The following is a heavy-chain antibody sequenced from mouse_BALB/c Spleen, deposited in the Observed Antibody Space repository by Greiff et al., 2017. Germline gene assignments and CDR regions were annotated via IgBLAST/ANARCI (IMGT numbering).Heavy chain of an antibody. Sequence: VQLQQSGPELVRPGASVKMSCKASGYTFTSYWMHWVKQRPGQGLAWIGMIDPSTSETRLNQKFKDKATLNVDKSSNTAYMQLSSLTSEDSAVYYCARGGYYGNYLDAWFAYWGQGTLVTVSA. CDR3: ARGGYYGNYLDAWFAY. CDR1: GYTFTSYW. CDR2: IDPSTSET. V-gene: IGHV1S127*01. J-gene: IGHJ3*01. D-gene: IGHD2-1*01.